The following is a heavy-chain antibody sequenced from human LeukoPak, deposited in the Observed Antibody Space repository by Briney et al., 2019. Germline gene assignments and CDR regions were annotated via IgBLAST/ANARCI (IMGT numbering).Heavy chain of an antibody. Sequence: GGSLRLSCAASGFTFSDYYMSWIRQAPGKGLEWVSYISSGDTTIYYADSVRGRFTISRDNAKNSLYLQMNSLRAEDTAVYYCARDYDSGGYYYYFDYWGQGTLVTVSS. CDR3: ARDYDSGGYYYYFDY. CDR2: ISSGDTTI. D-gene: IGHD3-22*01. CDR1: GFTFSDYY. V-gene: IGHV3-11*01. J-gene: IGHJ4*02.